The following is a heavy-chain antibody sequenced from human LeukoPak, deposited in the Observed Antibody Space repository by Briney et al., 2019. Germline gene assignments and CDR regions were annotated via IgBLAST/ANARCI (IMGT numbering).Heavy chain of an antibody. Sequence: GGSLRLSCAPSGFTFDDYGMSWVRQAPGKGLEWVSGINWNGGSTGYADSVKGRFTISRDNAKNSLYLQMNSLRAEDTALYYCARDTTTVVTPGFDYWVQGTLVTVSS. V-gene: IGHV3-20*04. CDR1: GFTFDDYG. CDR2: INWNGGST. CDR3: ARDTTTVVTPGFDY. J-gene: IGHJ4*02. D-gene: IGHD4-23*01.